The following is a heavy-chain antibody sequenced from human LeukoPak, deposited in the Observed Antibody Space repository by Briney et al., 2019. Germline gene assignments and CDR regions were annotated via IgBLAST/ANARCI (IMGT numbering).Heavy chain of an antibody. CDR2: IYYSGST. J-gene: IGHJ4*02. V-gene: IGHV4-39*01. D-gene: IGHD3-10*01. CDR3: ASQRFWFGELSGFDY. CDR1: GGSISSSSYY. Sequence: SETLSLTCTVSGGSISSSSYYWGWVRQPPGKGLEWIGSIYYSGSTYYNPSLKSRVTISVDTSKNQFSLKLSSVTAADTAVYYCASQRFWFGELSGFDYWGQGTLVTVSS.